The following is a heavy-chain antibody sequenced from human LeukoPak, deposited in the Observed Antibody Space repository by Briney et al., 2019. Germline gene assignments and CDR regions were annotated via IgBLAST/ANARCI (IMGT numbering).Heavy chain of an antibody. CDR1: GFTFSSYE. D-gene: IGHD5-24*01. CDR3: ARENMPTIGHLDH. J-gene: IGHJ4*02. Sequence: GGSLRLSCAASGFTFSSYEMNWVRQAPGKGLEWVSYISSSGSPIYYADSVKGRFIISRDNARNSLYLQMNSLRAEDTAVYYCARENMPTIGHLDHRGQGALVTVSS. V-gene: IGHV3-48*03. CDR2: ISSSGSPI.